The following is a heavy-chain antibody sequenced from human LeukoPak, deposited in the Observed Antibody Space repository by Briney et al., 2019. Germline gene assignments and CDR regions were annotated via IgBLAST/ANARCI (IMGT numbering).Heavy chain of an antibody. CDR1: GGSISSYY. Sequence: KASETLSLTCTVSGGSISSYYWSWIRQPPGKGLEWIGYIYYSGSTNYNPSLKSRVTISVDTSKNQCSLKLSSVTAADTAMYYCARDYGSGNSQIFDYWGQGTLVTVSS. D-gene: IGHD3-10*01. J-gene: IGHJ4*02. CDR2: IYYSGST. CDR3: ARDYGSGNSQIFDY. V-gene: IGHV4-59*01.